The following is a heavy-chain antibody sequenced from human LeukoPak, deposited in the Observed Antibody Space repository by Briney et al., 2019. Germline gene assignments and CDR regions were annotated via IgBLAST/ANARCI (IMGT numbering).Heavy chain of an antibody. CDR3: ARLPADMVRGVFVDY. CDR1: GFSISSTNYY. D-gene: IGHD3-10*01. J-gene: IGHJ4*02. V-gene: IGHV4-39*01. CDR2: IYYSGST. Sequence: SSETLSLTCTVSGFSISSTNYYWDWIRQPPGKVLEWIGSIYYSGSTYYNPSLKSRVTISVDTSKNQFCLKLNSVTAADTAVYYCARLPADMVRGVFVDYWGQGTLVTVSS.